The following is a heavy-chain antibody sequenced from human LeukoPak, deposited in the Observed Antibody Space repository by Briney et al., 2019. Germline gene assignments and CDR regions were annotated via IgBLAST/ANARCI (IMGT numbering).Heavy chain of an antibody. D-gene: IGHD3-10*01. Sequence: TGGSLRLSCAASGFTFSSYWMSWVRQAPGKGLEWVANIKQDGSEKYYVDSVKGRFTISRDNAKNSLYLQMNSLRAEDTAVYYCARHAPYGSGSYYRFLGYYYYGMDVWGKGTTVTVSS. J-gene: IGHJ6*04. CDR1: GFTFSSYW. CDR2: IKQDGSEK. V-gene: IGHV3-7*03. CDR3: ARHAPYGSGSYYRFLGYYYYGMDV.